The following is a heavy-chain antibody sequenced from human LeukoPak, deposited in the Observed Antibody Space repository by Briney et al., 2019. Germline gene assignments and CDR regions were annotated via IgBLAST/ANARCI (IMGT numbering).Heavy chain of an antibody. J-gene: IGHJ4*02. CDR1: GGSISSHY. D-gene: IGHD4-17*01. CDR2: IYYSGST. V-gene: IGHV4-59*11. Sequence: PSETLSLTCTVSGGSISSHYWSWLRQPPGKGLEWIGYIYYSGSTNYNPSLKSRVTISVDTSKNQFSLKLSSVTAADTAVYYCARGPYGELGHWGQGTLVTVSS. CDR3: ARGPYGELGH.